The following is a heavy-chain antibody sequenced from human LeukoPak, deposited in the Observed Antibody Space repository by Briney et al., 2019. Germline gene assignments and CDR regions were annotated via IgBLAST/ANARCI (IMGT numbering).Heavy chain of an antibody. V-gene: IGHV3-23*01. CDR2: ISGSGGST. D-gene: IGHD1-1*01. J-gene: IGHJ4*02. CDR3: AKVPHPTYNWNDGQPFDY. Sequence: SGGSLRLSCAASGFTFSSYGMHWVRQAPGKGLEWVSAISGSGGSTYYADSVKGRFTISRDNSKNTLYLQMNSLRAEDTAVYYCAKVPHPTYNWNDGQPFDYWGQGTLVTVSS. CDR1: GFTFSSYG.